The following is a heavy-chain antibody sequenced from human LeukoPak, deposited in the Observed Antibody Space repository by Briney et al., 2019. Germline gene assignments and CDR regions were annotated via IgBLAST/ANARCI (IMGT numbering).Heavy chain of an antibody. Sequence: GGSLRLSCAASGFSISSYEMNWVRQAPGKGLEWVSHISSSGSTIWYADSVKGRFTISRDNARNSLYLQMNSLRAEDTAVYYCARVELAPYYYYMDVWGKGTTVTVSS. CDR1: GFSISSYE. J-gene: IGHJ6*03. D-gene: IGHD1-7*01. V-gene: IGHV3-48*03. CDR3: ARVELAPYYYYMDV. CDR2: ISSSGSTI.